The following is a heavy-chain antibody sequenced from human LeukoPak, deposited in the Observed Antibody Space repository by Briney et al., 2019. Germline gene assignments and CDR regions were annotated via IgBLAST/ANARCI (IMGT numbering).Heavy chain of an antibody. CDR2: ISVGATYI. D-gene: IGHD1-26*01. Sequence: PGGSLRLACAASAFTFSNYNMNWVRQAPGKGLEWILSISVGATYIYYADSVRGRFTISRDNAKNSLSLQMNSLRADDTAVYYCPRDGLIQWELDYWGPGILVTVSS. V-gene: IGHV3-21*01. CDR1: AFTFSNYN. J-gene: IGHJ4*02. CDR3: PRDGLIQWELDY.